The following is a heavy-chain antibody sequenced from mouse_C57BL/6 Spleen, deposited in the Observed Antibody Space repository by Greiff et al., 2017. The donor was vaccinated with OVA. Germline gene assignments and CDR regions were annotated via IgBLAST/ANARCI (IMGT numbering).Heavy chain of an antibody. CDR2: IYPGDGDT. CDR3: ARDLLFYAMDY. V-gene: IGHV1-82*01. J-gene: IGHJ4*01. Sequence: VQLQQSGPELVKPGASVKISCKASGYAFSSSWMNWVKQRPGKGLEWIGRIYPGDGDTNYNGKFKGKATLTADKSSSTAYMQLSSLTSEDSAVYFCARDLLFYAMDYWGQGTSVTVSS. D-gene: IGHD2-1*01. CDR1: GYAFSSSW.